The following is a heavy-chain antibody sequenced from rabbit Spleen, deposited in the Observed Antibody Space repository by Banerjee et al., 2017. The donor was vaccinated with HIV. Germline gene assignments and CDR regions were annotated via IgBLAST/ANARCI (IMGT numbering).Heavy chain of an antibody. CDR3: AREGVDYAGDGSATYTFTL. J-gene: IGHJ4*01. D-gene: IGHD4-2*01. CDR2: INAVTGKA. V-gene: IGHV1S45*01. CDR1: GFSFSNKAV. Sequence: QEQLVESGGGLVQPGGSLKLSCTASGFSFSNKAVMCWVRQAPGKGLQWIACINAVTGKAVYATWAKGRFTFSKTSSTTVTLQMTSLTAADTATYFCAREGVDYAGDGSATYTFTLWGPGTLVTVS.